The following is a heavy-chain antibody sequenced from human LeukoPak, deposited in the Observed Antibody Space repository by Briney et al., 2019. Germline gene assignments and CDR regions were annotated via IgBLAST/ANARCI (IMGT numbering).Heavy chain of an antibody. D-gene: IGHD6-19*01. CDR1: GYTFTSYY. J-gene: IGHJ5*02. V-gene: IGHV1-46*01. CDR2: INPSGGST. Sequence: GASVKVSCKASGYTFTSYYMHWVRQAPGQGLEWMGIINPSGGSTSYAQKFQGRVTMSRDTSMSTVYMELSSLRSEDTAVYYCARVPSPSSGWKGAWFDPWGQGTLVTVSS. CDR3: ARVPSPSSGWKGAWFDP.